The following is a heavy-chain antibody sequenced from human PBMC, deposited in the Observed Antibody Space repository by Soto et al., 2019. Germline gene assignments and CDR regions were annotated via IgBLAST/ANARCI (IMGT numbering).Heavy chain of an antibody. J-gene: IGHJ4*02. Sequence: ASVKVSCKASGYTFTSYAMHWVRQAPGQRLEWMGWINAGNGNTKYSQKFQGRVTITRDTSASTAYMELSSLRSEDTAVYYCARAMYYDFWIDYWGQGTLVTVSS. V-gene: IGHV1-3*01. D-gene: IGHD3-3*01. CDR1: GYTFTSYA. CDR2: INAGNGNT. CDR3: ARAMYYDFWIDY.